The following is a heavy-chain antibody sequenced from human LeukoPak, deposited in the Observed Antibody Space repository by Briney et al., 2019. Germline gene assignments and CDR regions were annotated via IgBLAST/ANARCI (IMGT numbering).Heavy chain of an antibody. Sequence: GASVKVSCKASGYTFTSYYMHWVRQAPGQGREWMGRINPSGGSTSYAQKFQGRVTMTRDMSTSTVYMDMSSLSSEDTVVYYCARDHLRARPVTSSSQYYYYYMDVWGKGTTVTVSS. D-gene: IGHD6-6*01. CDR1: GYTFTSYY. CDR2: INPSGGST. CDR3: ARDHLRARPVTSSSQYYYYYMDV. J-gene: IGHJ6*03. V-gene: IGHV1-46*01.